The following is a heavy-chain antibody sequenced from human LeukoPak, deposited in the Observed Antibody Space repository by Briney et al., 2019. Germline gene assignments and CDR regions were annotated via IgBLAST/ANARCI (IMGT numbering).Heavy chain of an antibody. CDR3: ARKRKRYCSGGSCSVRGWFDP. CDR1: GVSISSGGYY. J-gene: IGHJ5*02. CDR2: INHSGST. D-gene: IGHD2-15*01. V-gene: IGHV4-30-2*01. Sequence: TSQTLSLTCSLSGVSISSGGYYWSWIRQPPGKGLEWIGEINHSGSTNYNPSLKSRVTISVDTSKNQFSLKLSSVTAADTAVYYCARKRKRYCSGGSCSVRGWFDPWGQGTLVTVSS.